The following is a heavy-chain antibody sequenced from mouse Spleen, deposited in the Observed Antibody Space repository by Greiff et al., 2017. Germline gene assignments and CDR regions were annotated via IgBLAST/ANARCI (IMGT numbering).Heavy chain of an antibody. J-gene: IGHJ3*01. CDR1: GFNIKDDY. CDR2: IDPENGDT. Sequence: EVQLQQSGAELVRPGASVKLSCTASGFNIKDDYMHWVKQRPEQGLEWIGWIDPENGDTEYASKFQGKATITADTSSNTAYLQLSSLTSEDTAVYYCTTGHYYWFAYWGQGTLVTVSA. CDR3: TTGHYYWFAY. D-gene: IGHD1-2*01. V-gene: IGHV14-4*01.